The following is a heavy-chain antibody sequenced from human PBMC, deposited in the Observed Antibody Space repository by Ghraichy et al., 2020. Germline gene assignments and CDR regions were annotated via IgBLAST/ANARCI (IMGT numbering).Heavy chain of an antibody. CDR2: ISSSSGSI. CDR1: VFTFSTYT. Sequence: LSLTCATSVFTFSTYTMGWVRQAPGKGLEWVSSISSSSGSIFYADSVKGRFTISRDNAKNSLYLQMNSLRDEDTAVYFCARKDFFNSGTYYIPFFDSWGQGTLVTVSS. D-gene: IGHD3-10*01. CDR3: ARKDFFNSGTYYIPFFDS. V-gene: IGHV3-48*02. J-gene: IGHJ4*02.